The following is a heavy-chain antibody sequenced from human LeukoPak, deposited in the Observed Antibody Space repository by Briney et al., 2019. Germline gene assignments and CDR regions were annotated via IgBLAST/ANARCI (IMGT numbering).Heavy chain of an antibody. D-gene: IGHD4-17*01. J-gene: IGHJ1*01. CDR1: GGSFSGYY. CDR2: INHSGSS. CDR3: ARGEDGDYYFQH. V-gene: IGHV4-34*01. Sequence: SSETLSLTCAVYGGSFSGYYWSWIRQPPGKGLEWIGEINHSGSSNYNPSLKSRVTISVDMSKNQFSLKLSSVTAADTAVYYCARGEDGDYYFQHWGQGTLVTVSS.